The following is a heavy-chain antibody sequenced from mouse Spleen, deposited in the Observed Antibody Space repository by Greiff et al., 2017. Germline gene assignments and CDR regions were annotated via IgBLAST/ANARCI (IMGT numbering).Heavy chain of an antibody. CDR1: GFTFSSYA. CDR3: ARSPLYSNFFDY. CDR2: INSNGGST. V-gene: IGHV5-6-2*01. J-gene: IGHJ2*01. Sequence: EVKLVESGGGLVKPGGSLKLSCAASGFTFSSYAMSWVRQTPEKRLEWVAAINSNGGSTYYPDTVKDRFTISRDNAKNTLYLQMSSLRSEDTALYYCARSPLYSNFFDYWGQGTTLTVSS. D-gene: IGHD2-5*01.